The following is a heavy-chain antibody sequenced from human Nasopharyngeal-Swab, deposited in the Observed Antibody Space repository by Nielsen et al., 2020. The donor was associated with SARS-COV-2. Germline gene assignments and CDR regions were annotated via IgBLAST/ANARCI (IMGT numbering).Heavy chain of an antibody. CDR2: IIPILGIA. V-gene: IGHV1-69*04. J-gene: IGHJ6*02. CDR1: GGTFSSYA. CDR3: ASPQGGYSYGPYYYYGMDV. D-gene: IGHD5-18*01. Sequence: SVKVSCKASGGTFSSYAISWVRQAPGQGLEWMGRIIPILGIAKYAQKFQGRVTITADKSTSTAYMELSSLRSEDTAVYYCASPQGGYSYGPYYYYGMDVWGQGTTVTVSS.